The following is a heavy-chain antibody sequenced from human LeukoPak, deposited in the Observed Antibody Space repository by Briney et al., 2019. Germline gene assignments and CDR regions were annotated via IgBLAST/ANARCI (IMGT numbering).Heavy chain of an antibody. CDR3: ASVSITGTTATSWFDP. J-gene: IGHJ5*02. CDR2: ISAYNGNT. Sequence: GASVKVSCKASGYTFTSYGISWVRQAPGQGLEWRGWISAYNGNTNYAQKLQGRVTMTTDTSTSTAYMELRSLRSDDTAVYYCASVSITGTTATSWFDPWGQGTLVTVSS. CDR1: GYTFTSYG. D-gene: IGHD1-7*01. V-gene: IGHV1-18*01.